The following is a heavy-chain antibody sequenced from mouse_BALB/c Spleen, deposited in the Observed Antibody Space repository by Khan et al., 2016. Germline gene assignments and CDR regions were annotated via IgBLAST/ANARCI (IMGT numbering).Heavy chain of an antibody. CDR2: INPGSGGT. V-gene: IGHV1-54*03. D-gene: IGHD2-12*01. Sequence: QVQLQQSGAELVRPGTSVKVSCKASGYAFTNYLIEWVKQRPGQGLEWIGVINPGSGGTNYNEKFKGKATLTADKSSSTAYMQLSSLTSDDSAVYFCARQTILYYAMDYWGQGTSVTVSS. CDR1: GYAFTNYL. CDR3: ARQTILYYAMDY. J-gene: IGHJ4*01.